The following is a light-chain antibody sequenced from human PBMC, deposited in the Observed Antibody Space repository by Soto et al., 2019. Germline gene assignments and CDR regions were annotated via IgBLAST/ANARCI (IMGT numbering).Light chain of an antibody. Sequence: EIVLTQSPATLSLSPGERATLSCRASQSVSTYLAWFQQKPGQAPRLLIYDASNRATGIPTRFSGSGSGTHFTLNISSLEPEDLAVYYCKQRDNWPPITFGQGTRLEIK. CDR1: QSVSTY. CDR3: KQRDNWPPIT. J-gene: IGKJ5*01. CDR2: DAS. V-gene: IGKV3-11*01.